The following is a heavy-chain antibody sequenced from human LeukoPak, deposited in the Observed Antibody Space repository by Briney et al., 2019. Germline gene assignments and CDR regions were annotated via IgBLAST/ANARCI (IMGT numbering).Heavy chain of an antibody. V-gene: IGHV1-2*02. Sequence: GASVKVSCKASGYTFTGYYMHWVRQAPGQGLEWMGWINPNSGGTNYAQKFQGRVTMTRDTSISTAYMELSRLRSDDTAVYYCAQNYYGSGSYYYGRWGQGTLVTVSS. CDR1: GYTFTGYY. CDR3: AQNYYGSGSYYYGR. CDR2: INPNSGGT. D-gene: IGHD3-10*01. J-gene: IGHJ4*02.